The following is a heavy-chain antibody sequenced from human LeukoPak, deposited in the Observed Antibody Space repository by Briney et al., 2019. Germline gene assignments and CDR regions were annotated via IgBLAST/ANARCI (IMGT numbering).Heavy chain of an antibody. Sequence: PSETLSLTCAVSGGSISSRDYSWSWIRLPPGKGLEWIGSVYHGGTTYYNPSLKSRVTISEDRSKNQFSLKLSSVTAADTAMYFCARSPRNDYFDSWGQGTLATVSS. CDR3: ARSPRNDYFDS. CDR2: VYHGGTT. J-gene: IGHJ4*02. CDR1: GGSISSRDYS. V-gene: IGHV4-30-2*01.